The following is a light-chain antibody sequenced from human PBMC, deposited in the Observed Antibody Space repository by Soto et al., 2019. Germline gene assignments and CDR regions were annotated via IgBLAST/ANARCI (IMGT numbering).Light chain of an antibody. J-gene: IGKJ1*01. Sequence: DIQMTQSPSTLSASVGDRVTITCRASQSISSWLAWYQQKPGKAPKLLIYKASSLESGVPSRFSGSGSGTEFTLTISSLQPDDFATYYCQQYHSYPTTFGQGTRWIS. V-gene: IGKV1-5*03. CDR1: QSISSW. CDR2: KAS. CDR3: QQYHSYPTT.